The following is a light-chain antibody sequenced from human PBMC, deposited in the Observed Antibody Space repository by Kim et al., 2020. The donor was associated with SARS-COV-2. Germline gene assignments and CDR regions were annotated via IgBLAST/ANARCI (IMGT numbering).Light chain of an antibody. CDR1: QSISNW. Sequence: DIQMTQSPSTLSASVGDRVTITCRASQSISNWLAWYQQKPGKAPKLLIYKASTLESGDPLRFSGSGSGTEFTLTISSLQPDDFATYYCQQYSSYSAFGQGTKLEI. CDR3: QQYSSYSA. V-gene: IGKV1-5*03. CDR2: KAS. J-gene: IGKJ2*01.